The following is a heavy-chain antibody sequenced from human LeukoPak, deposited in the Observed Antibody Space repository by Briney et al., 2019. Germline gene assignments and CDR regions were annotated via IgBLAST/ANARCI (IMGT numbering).Heavy chain of an antibody. CDR3: ARASPCFDY. CDR1: GGSISSGGYS. J-gene: IGHJ4*02. Sequence: PSETLSLTCTVSGGSISSGGYSWSWIRQPPGKGLEWIGYIYHSGSTYYNPSLKSRVTISVDRSKNQFSLKLSSVTAADTAVYYCARASPCFDYWGQGTLVTVSS. D-gene: IGHD6-6*01. V-gene: IGHV4-30-2*01. CDR2: IYHSGST.